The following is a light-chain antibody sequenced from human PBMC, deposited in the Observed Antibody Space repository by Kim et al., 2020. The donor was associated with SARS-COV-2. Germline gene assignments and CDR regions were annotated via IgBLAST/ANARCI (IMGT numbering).Light chain of an antibody. Sequence: SYELTQPPSVSVSPGQTASITCSGDKLGDTYACWYQQKPGQSPVLVIYQDSNRPSGIPERFSGSNSGNTATLTISGTQAMDEADYYCQAWDSSTAVFGGG. V-gene: IGLV3-1*01. CDR1: KLGDTY. CDR3: QAWDSSTAV. CDR2: QDS. J-gene: IGLJ2*01.